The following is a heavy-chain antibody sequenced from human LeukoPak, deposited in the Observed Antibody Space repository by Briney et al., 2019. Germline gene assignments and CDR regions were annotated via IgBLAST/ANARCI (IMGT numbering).Heavy chain of an antibody. CDR2: IDSRGDKI. V-gene: IGHV3-48*03. Sequence: SGGSLRLSCTASEFTFSAYEMNWVRQAPGKGLEWVSYIDSRGDKIYYAASVKGRFTVSRDNTRNSLYLQMNSLRAEDTAVYYCATEVHGYPFDSWGQGTLVTVSA. J-gene: IGHJ5*01. CDR3: ATEVHGYPFDS. D-gene: IGHD5-18*01. CDR1: EFTFSAYE.